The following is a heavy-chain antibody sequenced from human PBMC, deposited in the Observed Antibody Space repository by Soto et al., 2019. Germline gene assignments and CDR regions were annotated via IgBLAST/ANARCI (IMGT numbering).Heavy chain of an antibody. CDR3: ARDRGLGTAMVPYYYYYGMDV. V-gene: IGHV3-30*03. CDR1: GFTFSSYG. J-gene: IGHJ6*02. D-gene: IGHD5-18*01. CDR2: ISYDGSNK. Sequence: LRLSCAASGFTFSSYGMHWVRQAPGKGLEWVAVISYDGSNKYYADSVKGRFTISRDNSKNTLYLQMNSLRAEDTAVYYCARDRGLGTAMVPYYYYYGMDVWGQGTTVTVSS.